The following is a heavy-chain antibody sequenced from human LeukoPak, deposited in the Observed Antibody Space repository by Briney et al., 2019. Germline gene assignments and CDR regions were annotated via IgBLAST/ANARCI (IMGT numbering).Heavy chain of an antibody. D-gene: IGHD3-10*01. J-gene: IGHJ4*02. CDR2: IYHSGST. V-gene: IGHV4-30-2*01. Sequence: SETLSLTCAVSGGSISSGGYSWSWIRQPPGKGLEWIGYIYHSGSTYYNPSLKSRVTISVDRSKNQFSLKLSSVTAADTAVYYCARAAFGELVNWGQGTLVTVSS. CDR1: GGSISSGGYS. CDR3: ARAAFGELVN.